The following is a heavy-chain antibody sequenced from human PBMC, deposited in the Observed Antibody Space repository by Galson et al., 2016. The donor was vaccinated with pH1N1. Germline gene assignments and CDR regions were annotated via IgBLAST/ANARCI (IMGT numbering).Heavy chain of an antibody. CDR2: ISGGGDST. CDR1: GFIFSQYG. Sequence: SLRLSCAASGFIFSQYGMHWVRQAPGKGLEWVSAISGGGDSTYHADSVKDRFTISRDNSKNTLFLQMSSLRAEDTAIYYCAKHDGSGYYYSRRLSWGQGTLVTVSS. D-gene: IGHD3-22*01. V-gene: IGHV3-23*01. J-gene: IGHJ5*02. CDR3: AKHDGSGYYYSRRLS.